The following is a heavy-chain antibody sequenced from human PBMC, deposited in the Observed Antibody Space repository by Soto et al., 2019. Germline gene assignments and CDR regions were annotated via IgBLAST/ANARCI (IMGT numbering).Heavy chain of an antibody. CDR3: AHANYDILTGYYAAPDY. V-gene: IGHV2-5*02. J-gene: IGHJ4*02. Sequence: QITLKESGPTLVKPTQTLTLTCTFSGFSLSTSGVGVGWIRQPPGKALEWLALIYWDDDKRYSPSLKSRLTIPKDTSKYQVVLTMTNMDPVDTATYYCAHANYDILTGYYAAPDYWGQGTLVTVSS. CDR1: GFSLSTSGVG. CDR2: IYWDDDK. D-gene: IGHD3-9*01.